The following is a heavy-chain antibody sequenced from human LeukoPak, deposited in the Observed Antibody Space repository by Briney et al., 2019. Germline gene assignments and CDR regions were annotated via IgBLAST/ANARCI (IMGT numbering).Heavy chain of an antibody. CDR3: AKDLGYSGSYIDC. Sequence: PGRSLRLSCAASGFTFSSYVMHWIRQAPGKGLEWVAFISYDGGNKYYADSVKGRFTISRDNSKNTLYLQMNSLRTEDTAVYYCAKDLGYSGSYIDCWGQGTLSPSPQ. V-gene: IGHV3-30*18. CDR2: ISYDGGNK. J-gene: IGHJ4*02. CDR1: GFTFSSYV. D-gene: IGHD1-26*01.